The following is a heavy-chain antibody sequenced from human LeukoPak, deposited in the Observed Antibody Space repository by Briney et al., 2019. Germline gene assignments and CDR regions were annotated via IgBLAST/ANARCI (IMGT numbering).Heavy chain of an antibody. J-gene: IGHJ5*02. V-gene: IGHV4-38-2*02. CDR2: IYHSGST. CDR3: ASGSSSPGYNWFDP. Sequence: SETLSLTCTVSGYSISSGYYWGWIRQPPGKGLEWIGSIYHSGSTYYNPSLKSRVTISVDTSKNQSSLQLNSVTPEDTAVYYCASGSSSPGYNWFDPWGQGTLVTVSS. D-gene: IGHD6-13*01. CDR1: GYSISSGYY.